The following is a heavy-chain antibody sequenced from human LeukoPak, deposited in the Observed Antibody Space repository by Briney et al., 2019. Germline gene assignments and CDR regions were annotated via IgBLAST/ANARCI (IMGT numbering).Heavy chain of an antibody. CDR2: IRSTGDGGTT. CDR3: ARGGYQFEH. Sequence: GGSLRLSCTASGFTFGNYAMSWFRQAPGKGLEWIGSIRSTGDGGTTEYAASVKGRFVISREDSKSIAYLQMDSRESEDTAVYYCARGGYQFEHWGQGTLVTVSS. V-gene: IGHV3-49*03. CDR1: GFTFGNYA. J-gene: IGHJ1*01. D-gene: IGHD3-16*02.